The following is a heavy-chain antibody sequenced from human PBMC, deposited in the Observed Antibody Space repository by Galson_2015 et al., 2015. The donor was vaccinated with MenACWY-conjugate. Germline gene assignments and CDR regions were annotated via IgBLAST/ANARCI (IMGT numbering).Heavy chain of an antibody. CDR1: GFTFDDYG. V-gene: IGHV3-20*04. CDR3: ARDRTYHDGNAYYDVFDV. CDR2: INWNGIST. J-gene: IGHJ3*01. Sequence: SLRLSCAASGFTFDDYGMSWVRQAPGKGLEWVSVINWNGISTDYADSVKGRFTTSRDNAQNSLFLQMDSLRGEDTAVYYCARDRTYHDGNAYYDVFDVWGQGTMVTVSS. D-gene: IGHD3-22*01.